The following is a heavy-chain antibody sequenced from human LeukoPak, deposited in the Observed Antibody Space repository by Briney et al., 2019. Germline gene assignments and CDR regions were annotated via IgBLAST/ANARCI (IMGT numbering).Heavy chain of an antibody. D-gene: IGHD1-1*01. CDR1: GGSISSSSYY. CDR3: AGAISTTLSFRY. CDR2: IYYSGST. V-gene: IGHV4-39*07. J-gene: IGHJ4*02. Sequence: SETLSLTCTVSGGSISSSSYYWGWIRQPPGKGLEWIGSIYYSGSTYYNPSLKSRVTISVDTSKNQFSLKLTSVTAADTAVYYCAGAISTTLSFRYWGQGTLVTVSS.